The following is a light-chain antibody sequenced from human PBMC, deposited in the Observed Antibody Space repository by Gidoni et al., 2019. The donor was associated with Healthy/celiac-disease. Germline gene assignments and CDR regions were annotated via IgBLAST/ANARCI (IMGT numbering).Light chain of an antibody. V-gene: IGLV1-44*01. J-gene: IGLJ3*02. CDR3: AAWDDSLNGLV. Sequence: QSVLNPPLSASGNPGQRVTISFSGRSSNIGSNTVNWYQQLPGTAPKLLIYRTNQRPSGVPDRFSGSKSGTSASLAISGLQSEDEADYYCAAWDDSLNGLVFGGGTKLPVL. CDR2: RTN. CDR1: SSNIGSNT.